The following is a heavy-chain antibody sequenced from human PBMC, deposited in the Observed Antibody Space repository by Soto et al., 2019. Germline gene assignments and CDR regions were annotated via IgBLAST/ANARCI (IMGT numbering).Heavy chain of an antibody. J-gene: IGHJ6*02. Sequence: QVQLVESGGGVVQPGGSLRLSCTARGFALTPYTLPWVRQAPGKGLEWVAGLSSDGSNSFYPDSVKGRITISRDNSKTTVHLQITKLRPDDTALYYCSKDAEMHATRLLSYFALDLWGRGAAVTVSS. V-gene: IGHV3-30-3*01. D-gene: IGHD3-16*01. CDR3: SKDAEMHATRLLSYFALDL. CDR1: GFALTPYT. CDR2: LSSDGSNS.